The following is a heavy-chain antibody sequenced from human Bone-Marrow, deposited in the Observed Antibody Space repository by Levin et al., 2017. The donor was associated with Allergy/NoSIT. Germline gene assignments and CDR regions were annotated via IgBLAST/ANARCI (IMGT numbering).Heavy chain of an antibody. J-gene: IGHJ4*02. CDR1: GGSISSGDYY. V-gene: IGHV4-30-4*08. CDR2: ISDSGNT. CDR3: VRIHSGYSYGRFDS. D-gene: IGHD5-18*01. Sequence: SQTLSLTCTVSGGSISSGDYYWNWIRQPPGKGLEWIGYISDSGNTYYNPSLKRRATISIDRSRNQFSLMLISVTATDTAMYYCVRIHSGYSYGRFDSWGQGALVTVSS.